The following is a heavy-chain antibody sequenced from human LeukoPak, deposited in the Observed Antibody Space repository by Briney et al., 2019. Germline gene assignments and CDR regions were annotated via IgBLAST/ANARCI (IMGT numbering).Heavy chain of an antibody. CDR2: IKQEGSVA. J-gene: IGHJ4*02. CDR1: GFTFSSYW. CDR3: ARAGLYETTWYS. V-gene: IGHV3-7*01. Sequence: GGSLRLSCAGSGFTFSSYWMSWVRQAPGKGPEWVASIKQEGSVAYYVDSVRGRFTISRDNAENSLYLQMDSLRAEDTAMYYCARAGLYETTWYSWGQGTLVTVSS. D-gene: IGHD2-21*02.